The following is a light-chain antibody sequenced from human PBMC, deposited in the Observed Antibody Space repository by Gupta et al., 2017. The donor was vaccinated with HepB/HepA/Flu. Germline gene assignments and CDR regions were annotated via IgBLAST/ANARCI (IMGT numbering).Light chain of an antibody. CDR1: QSVGSN. CDR3: QQYNNWPLLT. V-gene: IGKV3-15*01. J-gene: IGKJ4*01. Sequence: EIVMTQSPATLSVSPGERATLSCRASQSVGSNLAWYQQKPGQAPRLLIYGASSGSGTEFTLTISSLQSEDFAVYYCQQYNNWPLLTFGGGTKVEIK. CDR2: GAS.